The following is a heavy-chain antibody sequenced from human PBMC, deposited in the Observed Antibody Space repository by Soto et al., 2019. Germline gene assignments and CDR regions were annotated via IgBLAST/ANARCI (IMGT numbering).Heavy chain of an antibody. V-gene: IGHV3-23*01. CDR3: AKCMQAYWNYDAHHI. CDR2: ITATGGNT. J-gene: IGHJ3*02. D-gene: IGHD1-7*01. Sequence: LRLSCAASGFTFSTYSMTWVRQAPVKGLEWVAHITATGGNTYYADSVRGRFTISRDTSGNTLYLQMNSLRAEDTALYYCAKCMQAYWNYDAHHIWGQGTMVTVSS. CDR1: GFTFSTYS.